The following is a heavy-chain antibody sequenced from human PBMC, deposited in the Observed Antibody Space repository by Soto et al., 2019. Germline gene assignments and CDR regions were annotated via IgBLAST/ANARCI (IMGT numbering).Heavy chain of an antibody. CDR2: IKSDGSST. CDR1: GFLFSTYW. V-gene: IGHV3-74*01. Sequence: EVQLVESGGGLVQPGGSLRLSCAASGFLFSTYWMFWVRQVPRKGLLWVSSIKSDGSSTSYADSVKGRFSISRDNTKNPLYLQTTSLRAEDTAVYYCAIGGGDYNYFDHWGQGILVTVSS. D-gene: IGHD2-21*01. CDR3: AIGGGDYNYFDH. J-gene: IGHJ4*02.